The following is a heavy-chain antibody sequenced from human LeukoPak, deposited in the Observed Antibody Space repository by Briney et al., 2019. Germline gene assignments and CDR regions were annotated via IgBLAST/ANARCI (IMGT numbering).Heavy chain of an antibody. D-gene: IGHD3-22*01. CDR2: IKSKTDGGTT. CDR3: TTSITMIVVARGAFDI. CDR1: GFTFSNAW. J-gene: IGHJ3*02. Sequence: GGSLRLSCAASGFTFSNAWMSWVRQAPGKGLEWVGRIKSKTDGGTTDYAAPVTGRFTISRDDSKNTLYLQMNSLKTEDTAVYYCTTSITMIVVARGAFDIWGQGTMVTVSS. V-gene: IGHV3-15*01.